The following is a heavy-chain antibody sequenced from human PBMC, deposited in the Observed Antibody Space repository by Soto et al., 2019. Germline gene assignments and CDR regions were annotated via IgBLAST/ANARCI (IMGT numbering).Heavy chain of an antibody. J-gene: IGHJ4*02. CDR2: ISYDGSNK. CDR1: GFSFSSYG. CDR3: AKAYGGNSAPNY. V-gene: IGHV3-30*18. Sequence: GALTLMCAAPGFSFSSYGRHWVRQAPGKGLEWVAVISYDGSNKYYADSVKGRFTISRDNSKNTLYLQMNSLRAEDTAVYYCAKAYGGNSAPNYWGQRTLVTVSS. D-gene: IGHD2-21*02.